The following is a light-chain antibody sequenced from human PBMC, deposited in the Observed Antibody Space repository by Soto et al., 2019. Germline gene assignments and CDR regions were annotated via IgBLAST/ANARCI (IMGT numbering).Light chain of an antibody. CDR2: KAS. V-gene: IGKV1-5*03. Sequence: DIQMTQSPSTLSASVGERATITCRASQSIDSWLAWYQQRPGKPPNLLIYKASTLASGVPSRFSGSGSGTEFTLTINSLQPDDFAIYYCQQCRIYSGTFGRGTKVDIK. CDR1: QSIDSW. J-gene: IGKJ4*02. CDR3: QQCRIYSGT.